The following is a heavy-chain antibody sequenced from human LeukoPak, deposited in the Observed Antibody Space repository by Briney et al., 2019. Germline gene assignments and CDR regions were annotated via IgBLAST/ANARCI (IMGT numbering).Heavy chain of an antibody. CDR3: ARLRYNSASGIDY. D-gene: IGHD6-6*01. CDR2: IYPGDSDT. Sequence: GESLKISCKASGYNFTTCWIGWVRQMPGKGLEWMGIIYPGDSDTRYSPSFQGQVSMSADKSITTAYLQWSSLKASDTAIYYCARLRYNSASGIDYWGQGTLVTVSS. J-gene: IGHJ4*02. V-gene: IGHV5-51*01. CDR1: GYNFTTCW.